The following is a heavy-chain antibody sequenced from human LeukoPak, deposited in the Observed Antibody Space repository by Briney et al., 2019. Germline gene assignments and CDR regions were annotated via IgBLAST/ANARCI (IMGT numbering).Heavy chain of an antibody. V-gene: IGHV3-30-3*01. Sequence: GGSLRLSCAASGFTFSSYAMHWVRQAPGKGLEWVAVISYDGSNKYYADSVKGRFTISRDNSKNTLYLQMNSLRVEDTAVYYCAIDPNWGTHSWGQGVLVTVSS. CDR1: GFTFSSYA. D-gene: IGHD7-27*01. CDR2: ISYDGSNK. J-gene: IGHJ4*02. CDR3: AIDPNWGTHS.